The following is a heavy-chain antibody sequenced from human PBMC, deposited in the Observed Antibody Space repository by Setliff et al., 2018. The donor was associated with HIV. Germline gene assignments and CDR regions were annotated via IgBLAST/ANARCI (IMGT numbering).Heavy chain of an antibody. CDR2: IFYSGSS. D-gene: IGHD3-22*01. CDR3: ARDGSYYDSSAYLGGRYYYYGMDV. J-gene: IGHJ6*02. V-gene: IGHV4-39*07. CDR1: GGSISSSSYY. Sequence: PSETLSLTCTVSGGSISSSSYYWGWIRQPPGKGLEWIANIFYSGSSYYNPSLKGRVTISVDTSKNQFSLKLSSVTAADTAVYYCARDGSYYDSSAYLGGRYYYYGMDVWGQGTTVTVSS.